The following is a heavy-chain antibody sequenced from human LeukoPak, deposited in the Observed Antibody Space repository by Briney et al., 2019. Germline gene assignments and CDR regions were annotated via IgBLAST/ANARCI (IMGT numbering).Heavy chain of an antibody. D-gene: IGHD1-14*01. Sequence: PGGSLRLSCAASGFTFSSYSMNWVRQAPGKGLEWVSSISSSSSYIYYADSVKGRFTIFRDNAKNSLYLQMNSLRAEDTAVYYCARDPFLPRTGPYRLGWFDPWGQGTLVTVSS. V-gene: IGHV3-21*01. J-gene: IGHJ5*02. CDR1: GFTFSSYS. CDR3: ARDPFLPRTGPYRLGWFDP. CDR2: ISSSSSYI.